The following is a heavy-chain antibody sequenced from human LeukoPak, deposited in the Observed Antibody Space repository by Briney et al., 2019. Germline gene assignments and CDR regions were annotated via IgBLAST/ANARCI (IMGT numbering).Heavy chain of an antibody. CDR2: IYYSGST. D-gene: IGHD5-24*01. J-gene: IGHJ4*02. Sequence: SETLSLTCTVSGGSISGYYWSWIRRPPGKSLEWIAYIYYSGSTNYNPSLKSRVTISVDTSKNQFSLKLTSVTAADTAVYYCARHFGDAYRRSFDFWGQGTLVTVSS. CDR3: ARHFGDAYRRSFDF. CDR1: GGSISGYY. V-gene: IGHV4-59*08.